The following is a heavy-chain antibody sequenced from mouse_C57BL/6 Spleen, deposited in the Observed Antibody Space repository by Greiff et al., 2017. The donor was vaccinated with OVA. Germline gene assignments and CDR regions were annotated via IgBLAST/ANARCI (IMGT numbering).Heavy chain of an antibody. CDR1: GYTFTSYW. CDR3: AREGDYDGLRYYAMDD. Sequence: QVQLQQPGTELVKPGASVKLSCKASGYTFTSYWMHWVKQRPGQGLEWIGNINPSNGGTNYNEKFKSKATLTVDKSSSTAYMQLSSLTSEDSAVYYCAREGDYDGLRYYAMDDWGQGTSVTVSS. CDR2: INPSNGGT. D-gene: IGHD2-4*01. V-gene: IGHV1-53*01. J-gene: IGHJ4*01.